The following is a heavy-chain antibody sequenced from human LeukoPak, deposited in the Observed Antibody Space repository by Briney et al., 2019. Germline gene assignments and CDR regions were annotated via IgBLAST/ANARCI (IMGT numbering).Heavy chain of an antibody. CDR2: IYHSGTT. J-gene: IGHJ4*02. CDR1: GGSISSSNW. V-gene: IGHV4-4*02. CDR3: ARLEASGYNSYFDY. D-gene: IGHD5-24*01. Sequence: ETLSLTCAVSGGSISSSNWWSWVRQPPGKGLEWIGEIYHSGTTNYNPSLKSRVTISVDKSKNQFSLKLSSVTAADTAVYYCARLEASGYNSYFDYWGQGTLVTVSS.